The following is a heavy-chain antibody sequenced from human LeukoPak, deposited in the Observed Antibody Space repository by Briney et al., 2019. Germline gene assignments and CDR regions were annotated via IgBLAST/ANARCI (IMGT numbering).Heavy chain of an antibody. CDR2: ISGSGGST. CDR1: GFTFSSYA. Sequence: GGSLRLSCAASGFTFSSYAMSWVRQAPGKGLEWVSAISGSGGSTCYADSVKGRFTISRDNSKNTLYLQMNSLRAEDTAVYYCAGGSCYSCFDYRGQGTLVTVSS. J-gene: IGHJ4*02. D-gene: IGHD2-15*01. CDR3: AGGSCYSCFDY. V-gene: IGHV3-23*01.